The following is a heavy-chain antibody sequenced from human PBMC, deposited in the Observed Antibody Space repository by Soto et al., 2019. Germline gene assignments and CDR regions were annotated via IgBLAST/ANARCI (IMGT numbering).Heavy chain of an antibody. CDR3: AKCPPLYSGSYYDPEYFQH. D-gene: IGHD1-26*01. J-gene: IGHJ1*01. Sequence: PGGSLRLSCAASGFTFSSYAMSWVRQAPGKGLEWVSAISGSGGSTYYADSVKGRFTISRDNSKNTLYLQMNSLRAKDTAVYYCAKCPPLYSGSYYDPEYFQHWGQGTLVTVSS. CDR2: ISGSGGST. CDR1: GFTFSSYA. V-gene: IGHV3-23*01.